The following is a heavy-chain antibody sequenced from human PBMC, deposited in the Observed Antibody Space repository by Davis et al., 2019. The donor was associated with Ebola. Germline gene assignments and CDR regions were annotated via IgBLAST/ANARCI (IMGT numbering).Heavy chain of an antibody. CDR1: GFTFSTAW. D-gene: IGHD3-10*01. Sequence: PGGSLRLSCAASGFTFSTAWMSWVRQPPGKGLEWIGEINHSGSTNYNPSLKSRVTISVDTSKNQFSLKLSSVTAADTAVYYCARAGGSGWFDPWGQGTLVTVSS. J-gene: IGHJ5*02. V-gene: IGHV4-34*01. CDR3: ARAGGSGWFDP. CDR2: INHSGST.